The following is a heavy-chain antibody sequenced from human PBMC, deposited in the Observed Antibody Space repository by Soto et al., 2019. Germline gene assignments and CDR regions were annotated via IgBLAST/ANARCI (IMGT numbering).Heavy chain of an antibody. V-gene: IGHV1-69*06. CDR2: IIPIFGTA. CDR3: ARDSVVREGSYYYYYGMDV. Sequence: SVTVSCKASGGTFSSYAISWVRQAPGQGLEWMGGIIPIFGTANYAQKFQGRVTITADKSTSTAYMELSSLRSEDTAVYYCARDSVVREGSYYYYYGMDVWGQGTTVTVSS. J-gene: IGHJ6*02. D-gene: IGHD3-10*01. CDR1: GGTFSSYA.